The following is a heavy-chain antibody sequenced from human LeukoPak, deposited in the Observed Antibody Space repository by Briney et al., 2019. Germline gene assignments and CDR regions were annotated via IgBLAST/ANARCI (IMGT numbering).Heavy chain of an antibody. CDR1: GFTFSSFG. CDR3: ARGSGRYFDWSNFDY. J-gene: IGHJ4*02. V-gene: IGHV3-33*01. CDR2: IWYDGSNK. Sequence: GGSLRLSCAASGFTFSSFGMHWVRQAPGKGLEWVAVIWYDGSNKYYADSVKGRFTISRDNSKNTLYLQMNSLRAEDTAVYYCARGSGRYFDWSNFDYWGQGTLVTVSS. D-gene: IGHD3-9*01.